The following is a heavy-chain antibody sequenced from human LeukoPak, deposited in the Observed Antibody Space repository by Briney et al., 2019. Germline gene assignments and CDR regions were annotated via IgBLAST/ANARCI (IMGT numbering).Heavy chain of an antibody. CDR1: GFTFSSYG. D-gene: IGHD2-21*01. V-gene: IGHV3-23*01. J-gene: IGHJ4*02. CDR3: AKDLLTLRYFDY. Sequence: GGSLRLSCAASGFTFSSYGMHWVRQAPGKGLEWVSAISGSGGSTYYADSVKGRFTISRDNSKNTLYLQMNSLRAEDTAVYYCAKDLLTLRYFDYWGQGTLVTVSS. CDR2: ISGSGGST.